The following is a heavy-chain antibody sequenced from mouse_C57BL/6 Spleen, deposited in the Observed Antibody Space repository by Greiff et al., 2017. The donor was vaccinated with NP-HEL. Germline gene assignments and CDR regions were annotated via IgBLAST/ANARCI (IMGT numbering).Heavy chain of an antibody. CDR1: GYTFTDYY. V-gene: IGHV1-26*01. D-gene: IGHD2-5*01. CDR2: INPNNGGT. J-gene: IGHJ3*01. CDR3: ARAYYSNPPWFAY. Sequence: VQLQQSGPELVKPGASVKISCKASGYTFTDYYMNWVKQSHGKSLEWIGDINPNNGGTSYNQKFKGKATLTVDKSSSTAYMELRSLTSEDSAVYYCARAYYSNPPWFAYWGQGTLVTVSA.